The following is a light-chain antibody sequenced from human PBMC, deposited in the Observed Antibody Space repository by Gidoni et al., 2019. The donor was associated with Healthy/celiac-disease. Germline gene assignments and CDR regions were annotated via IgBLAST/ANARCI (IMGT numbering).Light chain of an antibody. CDR3: QQSVGT. CDR1: QSVSSSY. Sequence: EIVLTQSPGTLSLSPGERATLSCRASQSVSSSYLAWYQQKPGQAPRLLIYGASSRATGIPDRFSGSGSGTDFTLTISRLEPEDFAVYYCQQSVGTFGPXTKVDI. J-gene: IGKJ3*01. V-gene: IGKV3-20*01. CDR2: GAS.